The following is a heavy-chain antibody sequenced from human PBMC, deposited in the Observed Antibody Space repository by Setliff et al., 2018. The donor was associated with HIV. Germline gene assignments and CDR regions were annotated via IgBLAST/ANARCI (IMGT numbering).Heavy chain of an antibody. CDR1: GGSISSGYY. CDR3: ARSLWLGDIQH. D-gene: IGHD2-21*01. J-gene: IGHJ1*01. V-gene: IGHV4-38-2*02. CDR2: IYHSGST. Sequence: PSETLSLTCSVSGGSISSGYYWGWIRQPPGKGLEWIGSIYHSGSTYYNPSLESRVTISVDTSKNQFSLKLSSVTAADTAVYYCARSLWLGDIQHWGQGTLVTVSS.